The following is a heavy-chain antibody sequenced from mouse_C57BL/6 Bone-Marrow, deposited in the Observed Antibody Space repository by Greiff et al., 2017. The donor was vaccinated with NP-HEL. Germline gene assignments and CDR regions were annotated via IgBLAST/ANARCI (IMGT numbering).Heavy chain of an antibody. Sequence: QVQLKQSGAELVRPGASVTLSCKASGYTFTDYEMHWVKQTPVHGLEWIGAIDPDTGGTAYNQKFKGKAILTADKSSSTAYMELRSLTSEDSAVYYCTSRNWDFDYWGQGTTLTVSS. CDR2: IDPDTGGT. D-gene: IGHD4-1*02. CDR3: TSRNWDFDY. J-gene: IGHJ2*01. V-gene: IGHV1-15*01. CDR1: GYTFTDYE.